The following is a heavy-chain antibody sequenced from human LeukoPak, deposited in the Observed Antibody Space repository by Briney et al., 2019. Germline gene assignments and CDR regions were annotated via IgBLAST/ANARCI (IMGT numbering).Heavy chain of an antibody. CDR2: ISINGRTI. V-gene: IGHV3-11*01. D-gene: IGHD6-19*01. Sequence: GGSLRLSCAASGFTFSDYYMSWIRQAPGKGLEWISYISINGRTIYYADSVKGRFTISRDNARKSVYLQMNSLRAEDTAIYYCARTQQWLVLGFDPWGQGTLVTVSS. J-gene: IGHJ5*02. CDR1: GFTFSDYY. CDR3: ARTQQWLVLGFDP.